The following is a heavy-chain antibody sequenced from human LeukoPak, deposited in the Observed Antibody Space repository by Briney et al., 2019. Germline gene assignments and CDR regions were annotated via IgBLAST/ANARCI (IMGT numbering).Heavy chain of an antibody. CDR1: GFTFSTYA. Sequence: GGSLRLSCSASGFTFSTYAMHWVRQAPGKGLQYVSAISSKGGSTDYADSVKGRFTISRDNSKNTLYLQMSSLRAEDTAVYYCVKEETSSGWYMGGSGYWGQGTLVTVSS. J-gene: IGHJ4*02. CDR3: VKEETSSGWYMGGSGY. V-gene: IGHV3-64D*09. D-gene: IGHD6-19*01. CDR2: ISSKGGST.